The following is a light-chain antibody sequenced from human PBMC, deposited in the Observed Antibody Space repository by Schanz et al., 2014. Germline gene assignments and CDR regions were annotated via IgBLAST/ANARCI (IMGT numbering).Light chain of an antibody. CDR3: AAWDDSLNGWV. Sequence: QSALTQPASVSGSPGQSITISCTGTSGDVGAYNYVSWYQHHPGKAPKLMIFDVSHRPSGVSNRFSGSKSGNTASLTISGLQAEDEADYYCAAWDDSLNGWVFGGGTKLTVL. V-gene: IGLV2-14*03. CDR1: SGDVGAYNY. J-gene: IGLJ3*02. CDR2: DVS.